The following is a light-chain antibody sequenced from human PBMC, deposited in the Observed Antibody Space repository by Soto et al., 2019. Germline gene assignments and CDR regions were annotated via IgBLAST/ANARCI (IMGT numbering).Light chain of an antibody. CDR3: QQLNSHHRT. J-gene: IGKJ2*01. CDR1: QAIYSY. Sequence: DIQLTQSPFFLSASVGDRVTISCRASQAIYSYLAWYQQKPGKAPKLLIFGASKLQSGVPSRFSGSGSGTEFTLTISSLQHEDFETYYCQQLNSHHRTLGQGTKVDLK. CDR2: GAS. V-gene: IGKV1-9*01.